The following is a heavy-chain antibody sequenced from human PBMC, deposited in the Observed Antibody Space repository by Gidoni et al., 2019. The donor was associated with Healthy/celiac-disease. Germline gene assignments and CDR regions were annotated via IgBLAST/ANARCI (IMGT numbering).Heavy chain of an antibody. D-gene: IGHD3-10*01. CDR1: GGSFSGYY. V-gene: IGHV4-34*01. CDR2: INHSGST. CDR3: ARGLVTMVRGVTPFDY. J-gene: IGHJ4*02. Sequence: QVQLQQWGAGLLKPSETLSLTCAVYGGSFSGYYWSWIRQPPGKGLEWIGEINHSGSTNYNPSLKSRVTISVDTSKNQFSLKLSSVTAADTAVYYCARGLVTMVRGVTPFDYWGQGTLVTVSS.